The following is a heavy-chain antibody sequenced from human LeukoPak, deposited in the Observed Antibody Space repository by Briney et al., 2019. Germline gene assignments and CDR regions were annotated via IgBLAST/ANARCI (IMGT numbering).Heavy chain of an antibody. CDR2: INPTGTGT. CDR3: AREESGGYFDY. Sequence: ASVKVSCKASGYTFTNYYMHWVRQAPGQGLEWVGLINPTGTGTNYAQKFRGRVNLTRDTSTTTVYMELSSLRSEDTAVYYCAREESGGYFDYWGQGTPVTVSS. V-gene: IGHV1-46*01. J-gene: IGHJ4*02. CDR1: GYTFTNYY. D-gene: IGHD2-8*02.